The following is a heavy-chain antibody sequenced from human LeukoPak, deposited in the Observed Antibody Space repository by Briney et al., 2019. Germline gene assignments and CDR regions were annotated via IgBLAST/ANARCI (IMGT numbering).Heavy chain of an antibody. J-gene: IGHJ4*02. Sequence: SETLSLTCTVSGGSVSSGSYYWSWIRQPPGKGLEWIGYIYYSGSPNYNPSLKSRATISVDTSKNQFSLKLSSVTAADTAVYYCARSFSSGWFHFDYWGQGTLVTVSS. CDR1: GGSVSSGSYY. V-gene: IGHV4-61*01. D-gene: IGHD6-19*01. CDR3: ARSFSSGWFHFDY. CDR2: IYYSGSP.